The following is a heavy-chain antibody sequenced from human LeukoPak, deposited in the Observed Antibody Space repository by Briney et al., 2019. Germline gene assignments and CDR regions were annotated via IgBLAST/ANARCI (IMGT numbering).Heavy chain of an antibody. CDR2: ISNNGGYT. CDR1: GFTFSSSA. V-gene: IGHV3-23*01. CDR3: ARELDSSGYSFDY. J-gene: IGHJ4*02. Sequence: PGGSLRLSCAASGFTFSSSAMSWVRQAPGKGLEWVSAISNNGGYTYYADSVQGRFTISRDNSKSTLCLQMNSLRAEDTAVYYCARELDSSGYSFDYWGQGTLVTVSS. D-gene: IGHD3-22*01.